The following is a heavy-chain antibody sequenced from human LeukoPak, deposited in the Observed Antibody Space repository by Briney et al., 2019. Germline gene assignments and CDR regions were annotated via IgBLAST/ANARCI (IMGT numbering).Heavy chain of an antibody. Sequence: GRSLRLSCAASGFTFDDYAMHWVRQAPGKGLEGVSGISWNSGSIGYADSVKGRFTISRDNSKNTPYLQMNSLTAEDTAMYYCVKDRHYSSSIMGIWGQGTLVTVSS. V-gene: IGHV3-9*01. J-gene: IGHJ4*02. CDR3: VKDRHYSSSIMGI. D-gene: IGHD6-19*01. CDR2: ISWNSGSI. CDR1: GFTFDDYA.